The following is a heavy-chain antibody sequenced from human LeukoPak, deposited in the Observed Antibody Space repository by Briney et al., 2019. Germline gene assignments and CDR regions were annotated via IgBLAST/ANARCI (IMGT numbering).Heavy chain of an antibody. J-gene: IGHJ4*02. CDR2: INPNSGGT. D-gene: IGHD3-22*01. V-gene: IGHV1-2*02. CDR3: ARSLHISGRFDY. CDR1: GYTFTGYY. Sequence: GASVKVSCKASGYTFTGYYIHWVRQAPGQGPEWMGWINPNSGGTNYAQNFQGRVAMTRDTSISAAYMEVSRMTSDDTAVYYCARSLHISGRFDYWGQGTVVTVSS.